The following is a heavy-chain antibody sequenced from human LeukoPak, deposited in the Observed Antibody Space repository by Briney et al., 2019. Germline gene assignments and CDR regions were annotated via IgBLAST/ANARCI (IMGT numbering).Heavy chain of an antibody. D-gene: IGHD3-10*01. Sequence: PSETLSLTCTVSGVSISSGGYYWNWIRQHPGEGLEWIGYMSFSGHTYYNPSLKSRLLISLDTSNNQFSLELSSVTAADTALYYCARDRHSTLSGWYFDLWGRGTLVTVSS. V-gene: IGHV4-31*03. CDR1: GVSISSGGYY. CDR3: ARDRHSTLSGWYFDL. J-gene: IGHJ2*01. CDR2: MSFSGHT.